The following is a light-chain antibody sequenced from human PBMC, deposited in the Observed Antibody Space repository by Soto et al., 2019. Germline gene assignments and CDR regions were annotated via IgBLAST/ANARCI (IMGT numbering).Light chain of an antibody. CDR2: KVS. CDR1: QSLVYSDGNIY. CDR3: RQGTHGPPIT. V-gene: IGKV2-30*01. J-gene: IGKJ5*01. Sequence: DVVLTQSPLSLPVTLGQPASISCRSTQSLVYSDGNIYLNWFQQRPGQSPRRLMYKVSNRDSGGADRFSGSGSGTDVTLKISRVEDEDVGVYYCRQGTHGPPITFGQGTRLEIK.